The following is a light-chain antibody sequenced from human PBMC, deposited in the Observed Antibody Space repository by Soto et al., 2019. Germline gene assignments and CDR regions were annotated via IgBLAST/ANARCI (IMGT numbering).Light chain of an antibody. Sequence: QSALTQPASVSGSPGQSITISCSGSGSDIGAYDYVSWYQQYPGKAPKLLIYEVTSRPSGVSHRFSGSKSGSTASLSISGLQLEDDADYYCSSYTSTSTPVIFGGGTKVTVL. CDR3: SSYTSTSTPVI. J-gene: IGLJ2*01. CDR2: EVT. CDR1: GSDIGAYDY. V-gene: IGLV2-14*01.